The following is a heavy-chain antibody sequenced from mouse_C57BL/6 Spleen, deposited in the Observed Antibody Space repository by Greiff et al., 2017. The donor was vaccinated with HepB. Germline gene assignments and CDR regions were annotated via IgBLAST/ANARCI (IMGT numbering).Heavy chain of an antibody. CDR3: ARRTGSWYFDV. J-gene: IGHJ1*03. CDR1: GYTFTSYT. V-gene: IGHV1-4*01. Sequence: VQLQESGAELARPGASVKMSCKASGYTFTSYTMHWVKQRPGQGLEWIGYINPSSGYTKYNQKFKDKATLTADKSSSTAYMQLSSLTSEDSAVYYCARRTGSWYFDVWGTGTTVTVSS. CDR2: INPSSGYT. D-gene: IGHD4-1*01.